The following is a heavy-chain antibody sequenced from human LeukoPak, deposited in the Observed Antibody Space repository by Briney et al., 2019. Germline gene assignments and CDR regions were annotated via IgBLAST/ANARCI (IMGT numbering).Heavy chain of an antibody. CDR1: GGSFSGYY. D-gene: IGHD2-21*01. Sequence: SETLSLTCAVYGGSFSGYYWSWIRQPPGKGLEWIGEINHSGSTNYNPSLKSRVTISVDTSKNQFSLKLSSVTAADTAVYYCARFGVIGSNVYNWFDPWGPGILVTVSS. CDR3: ARFGVIGSNVYNWFDP. J-gene: IGHJ5*02. CDR2: INHSGST. V-gene: IGHV4-34*01.